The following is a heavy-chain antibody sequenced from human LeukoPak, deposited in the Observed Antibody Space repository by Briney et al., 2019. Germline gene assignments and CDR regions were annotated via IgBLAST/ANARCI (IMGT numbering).Heavy chain of an antibody. V-gene: IGHV4-59*01. Sequence: SETLSLTCTVSGGSMNNYYWSWIRLPPGKGLEWIGYIYYSGSTNYNPFLNSRVTLSVDTSKNQFSLKLSSVTAADTAVYYCARGGWSLTDWGQGILVTVSS. CDR2: IYYSGST. D-gene: IGHD6-19*01. CDR1: GGSMNNYY. J-gene: IGHJ4*02. CDR3: ARGGWSLTD.